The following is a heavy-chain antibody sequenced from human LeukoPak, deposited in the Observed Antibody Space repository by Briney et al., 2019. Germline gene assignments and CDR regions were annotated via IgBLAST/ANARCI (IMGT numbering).Heavy chain of an antibody. D-gene: IGHD3-16*01. CDR2: VHDTGNT. CDR3: VYGPNHYYFDH. CDR1: GGSISGYY. J-gene: IGHJ4*02. Sequence: SVTLSLTCTVSGGSISGYYYTWIRQPPGKDLEWIGYVHDTGNTNYNPSLKSRVTISLDTSMKQFSLNLRSMTNADAAVYFCVYGPNHYYFDHWGQGTLVTVSS. V-gene: IGHV4-59*01.